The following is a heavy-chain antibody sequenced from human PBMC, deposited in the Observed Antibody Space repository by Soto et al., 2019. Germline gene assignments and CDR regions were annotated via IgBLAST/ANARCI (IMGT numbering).Heavy chain of an antibody. J-gene: IGHJ4*02. D-gene: IGHD1-26*01. V-gene: IGHV4-59*01. Sequence: PSETLSLTCTVSGGSISSYYWSWIRQPPGKGLEWIGYIYYSGSTNYNPSLKSRVTISVDTSKNQFSLKLSSVTAADTAVYYCARGGGARHEDYFDYWGQGTLVTVSS. CDR1: GGSISSYY. CDR2: IYYSGST. CDR3: ARGGGARHEDYFDY.